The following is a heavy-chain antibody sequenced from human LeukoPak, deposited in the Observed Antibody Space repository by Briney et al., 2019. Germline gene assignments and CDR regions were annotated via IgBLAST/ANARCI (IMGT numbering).Heavy chain of an antibody. CDR1: GYPFTGYH. D-gene: IGHD2-2*01. J-gene: IGHJ6*03. CDR3: ARVRVPAAMDYYYYMDV. V-gene: IGHV1-18*04. CDR2: ISAYNGNT. Sequence: ASVKVSCKASGYPFTGYHVQWVRQAPGQGLEWMGWISAYNGNTNYAQKLQGRVTMTTDTSTSTAYMELRSLRSDDTAVYYCARVRVPAAMDYYYYMDVWGKGTTVTVSS.